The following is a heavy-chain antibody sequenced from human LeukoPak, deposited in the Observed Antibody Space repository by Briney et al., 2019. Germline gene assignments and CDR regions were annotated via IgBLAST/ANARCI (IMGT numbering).Heavy chain of an antibody. V-gene: IGHV3-23*01. CDR3: AKNLNGGNTHSDY. Sequence: GGSLRLSCAASGFTFSSYAMNWVRQAPGKGLEWVSTISGGDTSTFYADSVKGRFTISRDNSKNTLYLQMNNLRAEDTAVYYCAKNLNGGNTHSDYWGQGTLVTVSS. CDR1: GFTFSSYA. J-gene: IGHJ4*02. CDR2: ISGGDTST. D-gene: IGHD4-23*01.